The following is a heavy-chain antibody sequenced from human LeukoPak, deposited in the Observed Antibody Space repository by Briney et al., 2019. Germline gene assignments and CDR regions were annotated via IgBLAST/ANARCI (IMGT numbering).Heavy chain of an antibody. CDR3: ARGFSGYDWDMFDY. D-gene: IGHD5-12*01. CDR1: GFTFSRYV. V-gene: IGHV3-23*01. CDR2: ISSSGGSR. Sequence: GGSLRLSCAASGFTFSRYVMGWVRQAPGKGLEWVSSISSSGGSRYYADSVKGRVTISRDNSNNTLYVRMNSLRGDDTAAYYCARGFSGYDWDMFDYWGQGSLVTVSS. J-gene: IGHJ4*02.